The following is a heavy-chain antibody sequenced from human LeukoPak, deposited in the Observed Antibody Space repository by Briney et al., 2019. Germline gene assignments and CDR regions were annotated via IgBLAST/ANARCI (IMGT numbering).Heavy chain of an antibody. V-gene: IGHV3-23*01. J-gene: IGHJ3*02. CDR3: AKVKTVTTGAFDI. CDR1: GLPFSNCA. D-gene: IGHD4-17*01. Sequence: GGSLSLSCAASGLPFSNCAMYWVRQAPGKGLEWVSAISGSGDNTYYGDSVKGRFTNSRDNSKNTLFLQMNSLRAEDTAVYYCAKVKTVTTGAFDIWGQGTMVSVSS. CDR2: ISGSGDNT.